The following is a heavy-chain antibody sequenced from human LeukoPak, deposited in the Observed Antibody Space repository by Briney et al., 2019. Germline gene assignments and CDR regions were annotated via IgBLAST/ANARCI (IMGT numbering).Heavy chain of an antibody. J-gene: IGHJ4*02. CDR2: ISGSGGST. CDR3: AKVSRPIFGVVTPSGYFDY. Sequence: GGSLRLSCAASGFTFSSYAMSWVRQAPGKGLEWVSAISGSGGSTYYADSVKGRFTISRDNSKNTLYLQMNGLRAEDTAVYYCAKVSRPIFGVVTPSGYFDYWGQGTLVTVSS. CDR1: GFTFSSYA. D-gene: IGHD3-3*01. V-gene: IGHV3-23*01.